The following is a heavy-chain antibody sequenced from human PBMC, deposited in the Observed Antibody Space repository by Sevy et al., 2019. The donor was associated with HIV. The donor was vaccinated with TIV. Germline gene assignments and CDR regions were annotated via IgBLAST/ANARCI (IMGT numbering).Heavy chain of an antibody. J-gene: IGHJ3*01. CDR3: ARDPDPVPGVAFDV. CDR2: INQDGGQK. Sequence: GWSLRLSCVASGSSFGIHWMSWVRQAPGKGLEWVAKINQDGGQKYYVDSVKGRFTISRDNAKSSLYLQMNSLRVEDTALYYCARDPDPVPGVAFDVWGQGTMVTVSS. V-gene: IGHV3-7*01. CDR1: GSSFGIHW.